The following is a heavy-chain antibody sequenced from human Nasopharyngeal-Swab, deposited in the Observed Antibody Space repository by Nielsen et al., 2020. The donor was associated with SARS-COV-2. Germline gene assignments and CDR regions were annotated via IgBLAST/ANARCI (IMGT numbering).Heavy chain of an antibody. CDR3: ASQEVGVVPAAASAGWYFDL. CDR2: IYYSGST. CDR1: GGSISSGGYY. V-gene: IGHV4-31*03. J-gene: IGHJ2*01. Sequence: SETLSLTCTVSGGSISSGGYYWSWIRQHPGKGLEWIGYIYYSGSTYYNPSLKSRVTISVDTSKNQFSLKLSSVTAADTAVYYCASQEVGVVPAAASAGWYFDLWGRGTLVTVSS. D-gene: IGHD2-2*01.